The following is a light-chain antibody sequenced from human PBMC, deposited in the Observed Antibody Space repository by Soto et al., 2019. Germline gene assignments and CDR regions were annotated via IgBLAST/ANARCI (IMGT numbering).Light chain of an antibody. CDR2: GAS. J-gene: IGKJ4*01. CDR3: QQYNNWPPPELT. Sequence: EIVMTQSPATLSVSPGERATLSCRASQSVSSNLAWYQQKPGQAPRLLIYGASTRATGIPARFSGSGSGTGFTLTISSLQSEDFAVYYCQQYNNWPPPELTFGGGTKVDIK. CDR1: QSVSSN. V-gene: IGKV3-15*01.